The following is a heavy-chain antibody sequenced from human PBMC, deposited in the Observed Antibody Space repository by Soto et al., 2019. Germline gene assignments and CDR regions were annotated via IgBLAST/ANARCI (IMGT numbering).Heavy chain of an antibody. Sequence: LSLTCTVSGGSISTYYWTWIRQSPGKGLEWIGYVYYSGSTDYNPSLRSRVTISVDTSKNQFSLELRSVTPADTAVYYCTREYNYGHNWFDPWGQGTLVTVSS. CDR1: GGSISTYY. CDR3: TREYNYGHNWFDP. J-gene: IGHJ5*02. D-gene: IGHD3-10*01. CDR2: VYYSGST. V-gene: IGHV4-59*01.